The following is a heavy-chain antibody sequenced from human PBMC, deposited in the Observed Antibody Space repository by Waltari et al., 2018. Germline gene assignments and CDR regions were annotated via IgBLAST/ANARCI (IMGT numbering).Heavy chain of an antibody. CDR1: GFTFADYA. D-gene: IGHD3-16*01. CDR2: ISWKSGSI. V-gene: IGHV3-9*01. CDR3: AKDRKGDFDY. J-gene: IGHJ4*02. Sequence: VQLVESGGGLVQPGRSLRLSCAASGFTFADYAMHWVRQAPGKGLEWVSGISWKSGSIGYADSVKGRFTISRDNAKNSLYLQMNSLRAEDTALYYCAKDRKGDFDYWGQGTLVTVSS.